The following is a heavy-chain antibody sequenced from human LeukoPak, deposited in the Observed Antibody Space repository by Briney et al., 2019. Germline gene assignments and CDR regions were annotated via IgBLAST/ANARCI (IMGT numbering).Heavy chain of an antibody. CDR3: AREGIAAAGPSYNWFDP. Sequence: GASVKVSCKASGGTFSSYAISWVRQAPGQGLEWMGGIIPIFGTANYAQKFQGRVTITTDESTSTAHMELSSLRSEDTAVYYCAREGIAAAGPSYNWFDPWGQGTLVTVSS. CDR1: GGTFSSYA. V-gene: IGHV1-69*05. D-gene: IGHD6-13*01. J-gene: IGHJ5*02. CDR2: IIPIFGTA.